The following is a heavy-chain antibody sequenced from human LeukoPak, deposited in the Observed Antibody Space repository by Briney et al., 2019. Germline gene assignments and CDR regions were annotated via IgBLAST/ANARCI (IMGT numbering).Heavy chain of an antibody. CDR3: ARAGGYCGRISCPYYFDY. CDR2: ISTYNGNT. D-gene: IGHD2-15*01. Sequence: GASVKVSCKTSGYTFTTYGITWVRQAPGQGLEWMGWISTYNGNTNYAQMLQGRVTMTTDTSTSTAYMELRSLRSEDTAVYYCARAGGYCGRISCPYYFDYWGQGSLVAVSS. V-gene: IGHV1-18*01. J-gene: IGHJ4*02. CDR1: GYTFTTYG.